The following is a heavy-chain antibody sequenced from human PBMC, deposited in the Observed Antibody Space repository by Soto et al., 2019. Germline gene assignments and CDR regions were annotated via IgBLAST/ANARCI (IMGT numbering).Heavy chain of an antibody. CDR3: ARDRGLRSWFDP. CDR2: IYYSGST. J-gene: IGHJ5*02. D-gene: IGHD4-17*01. Sequence: LETLSLTCTVSGGSITSYYWSWIRQSPGKGLEWIGYIYYSGSTTYNPSLKSRVTISVDASKTQFSLKLSSVTAADTAVYYCARDRGLRSWFDPWGRGTLVTVSS. V-gene: IGHV4-59*12. CDR1: GGSITSYY.